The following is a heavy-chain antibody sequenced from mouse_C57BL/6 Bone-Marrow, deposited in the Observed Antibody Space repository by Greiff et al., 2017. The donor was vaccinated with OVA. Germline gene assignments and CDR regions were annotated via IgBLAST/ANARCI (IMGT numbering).Heavy chain of an antibody. D-gene: IGHD1-1*01. J-gene: IGHJ1*03. CDR1: GFTFSDYG. Sequence: EVHLVESGGGLVKPGGSLKLSCAASGFTFSDYGMHWVRQAPEKGLEWVAYISSGSSTIYYADTVKGRFTISRDNAKNTLFLQMTSLRSEDTAMYYCARGDYYGSSYHWYFDVWGTGTTVTVSS. V-gene: IGHV5-17*01. CDR3: ARGDYYGSSYHWYFDV. CDR2: ISSGSSTI.